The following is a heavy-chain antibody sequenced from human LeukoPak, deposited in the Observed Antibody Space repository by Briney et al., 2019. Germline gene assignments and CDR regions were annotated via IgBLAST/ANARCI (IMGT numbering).Heavy chain of an antibody. CDR2: ISGSGGTT. CDR3: AEDLWPDKPNAKVDY. V-gene: IGHV3-23*01. D-gene: IGHD3/OR15-3a*01. CDR1: GFTFNNYA. J-gene: IGHJ4*02. Sequence: GSLRLSCAASGFTFNNYAMSWVRQAPGKGLEWVSAISGSGGTTYYADSVKGRFTISRDNSKNTLYLQMNSLRAEDTAVYYCAEDLWPDKPNAKVDYWGQGTLVTVSS.